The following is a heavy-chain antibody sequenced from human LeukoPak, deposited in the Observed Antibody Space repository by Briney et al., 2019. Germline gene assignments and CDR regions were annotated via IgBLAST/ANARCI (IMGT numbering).Heavy chain of an antibody. V-gene: IGHV4-34*01. CDR1: GGSISGYY. CDR3: ARAYYDSSGYYFGSLDY. J-gene: IGHJ4*02. Sequence: SETLSLTCTVSGGSISGYYWSWIRQPPGKGLEWIGEINHSGSTNYNPSLKSRVTISVDTSKNQFSLKLSSVTAADTAVYYCARAYYDSSGYYFGSLDYWGQGTLVTVSS. D-gene: IGHD3-22*01. CDR2: INHSGST.